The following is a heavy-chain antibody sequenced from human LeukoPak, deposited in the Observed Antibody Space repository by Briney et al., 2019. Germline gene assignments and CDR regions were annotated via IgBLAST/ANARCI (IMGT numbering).Heavy chain of an antibody. Sequence: ASVKVSCKASGYTFTSYGISWVRQAPGQGLEWMGWISAYNGNTDYTQKFQERVTITRDMSTGTAYMELTSLTSEDTAVYYCAARPGGYASFDIWGQGTMVTVSS. CDR3: AARPGGYASFDI. CDR2: ISAYNGNT. V-gene: IGHV1-18*01. J-gene: IGHJ3*02. CDR1: GYTFTSYG. D-gene: IGHD3-16*01.